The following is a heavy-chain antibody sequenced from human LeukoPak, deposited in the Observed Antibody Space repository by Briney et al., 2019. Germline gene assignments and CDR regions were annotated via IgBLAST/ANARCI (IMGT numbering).Heavy chain of an antibody. CDR2: ISAYNGNT. Sequence: ASVKVSCKASGYTFTRYGISWVRQAPGQGLEWMGWISAYNGNTNYAQKLQGRVTMTTDTSTSTAFMELRSLRSDDTAVYYCAREHGSSGYYYFDYWGQGTLVTVSS. V-gene: IGHV1-18*01. D-gene: IGHD3-22*01. J-gene: IGHJ4*02. CDR3: AREHGSSGYYYFDY. CDR1: GYTFTRYG.